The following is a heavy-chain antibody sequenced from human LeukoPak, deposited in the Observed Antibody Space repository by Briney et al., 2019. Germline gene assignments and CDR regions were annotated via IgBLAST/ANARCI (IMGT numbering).Heavy chain of an antibody. J-gene: IGHJ5*02. CDR2: INPDGSVT. CDR1: GFTFSSYW. D-gene: IGHD4-17*01. V-gene: IGHV3-74*01. CDR3: TRNFDYGDYL. Sequence: QPGGSLRLSCVASGFTFSSYWMQWVRQDPGKGLVWVSRINPDGSVTGYADSVKGRFTVSRDNAKNTLYLQMNSLRAEDTAIYYCTRNFDYGDYLWGQGTLVTVSS.